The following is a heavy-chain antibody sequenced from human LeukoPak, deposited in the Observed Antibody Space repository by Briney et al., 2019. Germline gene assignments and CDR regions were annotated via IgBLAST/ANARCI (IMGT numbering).Heavy chain of an antibody. CDR1: GFTFSDFH. D-gene: IGHD1-26*01. CDR2: ISGSGYAI. CDR3: ARLSGTYSRGGDH. Sequence: GGSLRLSCTASGFTFSDFHMSWIRQAPGKGLEWVSHISGSGYAIHHPGSVKGRFTISRDKAKNSLYLQMNSQRVEDSAVYYCARLSGTYSRGGDHWGQGTLVTVSS. V-gene: IGHV3-11*01. J-gene: IGHJ4*02.